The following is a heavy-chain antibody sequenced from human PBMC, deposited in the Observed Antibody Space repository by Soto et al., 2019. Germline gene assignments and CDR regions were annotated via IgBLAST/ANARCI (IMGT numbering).Heavy chain of an antibody. J-gene: IGHJ4*02. D-gene: IGHD6-19*01. CDR1: GFTFSSYW. Sequence: EVQLVESGGGLVQPGGSLRLSCAASGFTFSSYWMSWVRQAPGKGLEWVANIKQDGSEKFYVDSVKGRFTISRDNAKNSLYLQMNSLRAEDAAVYYCARGTGAAVAADYWGQGTLVTVSS. CDR2: IKQDGSEK. V-gene: IGHV3-7*01. CDR3: ARGTGAAVAADY.